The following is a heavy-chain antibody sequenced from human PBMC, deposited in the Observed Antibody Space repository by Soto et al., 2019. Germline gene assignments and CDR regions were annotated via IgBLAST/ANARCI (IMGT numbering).Heavy chain of an antibody. CDR2: IYHSGST. CDR1: GGSISSVCYS. Sequence: SETLCLTWAVSGGSISSVCYSWSWIRQPPGKGLEWIGYIYHSGSTYYNPSLKSRVTISVDRSKNQFSLKLSSVTAADTAVYYCARVRTHWGQGTLVTVAS. CDR3: ARVRTH. J-gene: IGHJ4*02. V-gene: IGHV4-30-2*01.